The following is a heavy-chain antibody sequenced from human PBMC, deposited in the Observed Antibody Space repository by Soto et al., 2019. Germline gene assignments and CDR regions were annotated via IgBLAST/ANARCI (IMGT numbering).Heavy chain of an antibody. J-gene: IGHJ4*02. CDR2: LTGGGDNT. CDR3: TQDGGSRDWLNVN. CDR1: GFTFTSYA. D-gene: IGHD3-9*01. V-gene: IGHV3-23*01. Sequence: EVQLLESGGDLVHPGGSLRLSCAASGFTFTSYAMSWIRQAPGKGLEWVSALTGGGDNTYYADSVKGRFTISRDNSKNTLYLQMNSLRAEDTAFYYCTQDGGSRDWLNVNWVQGTLVTVSS.